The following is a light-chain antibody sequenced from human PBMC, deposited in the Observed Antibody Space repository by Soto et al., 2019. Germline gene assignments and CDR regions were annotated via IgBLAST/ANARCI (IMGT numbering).Light chain of an antibody. CDR3: SSYTSSSTQV. J-gene: IGLJ1*01. Sequence: QSVLTQPASVSGSPGQSITISCTGTSSDGGGYNYVSWYQQHPGKAPKLMIYEVSNRPSGVSNRFSGCKSGNTASLTISGLQAEDEADYYCSSYTSSSTQVFGTGTKVTVL. CDR2: EVS. V-gene: IGLV2-14*01. CDR1: SSDGGGYNY.